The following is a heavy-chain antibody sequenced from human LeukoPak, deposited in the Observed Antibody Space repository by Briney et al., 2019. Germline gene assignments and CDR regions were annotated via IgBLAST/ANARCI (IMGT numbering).Heavy chain of an antibody. D-gene: IGHD2-15*01. V-gene: IGHV3-30*18. CDR2: ISYDGSNK. Sequence: PGGSLRLSCAASGFTFSSYGMHWVRQAPGKGLEWVAVISYDGSNKYYADSVKGRFTISRDNSKNTLYLQMNSLRAEDTAVYYCAKGMVVAATRAFDYWGQGTLVTVSS. CDR3: AKGMVVAATRAFDY. CDR1: GFTFSSYG. J-gene: IGHJ4*02.